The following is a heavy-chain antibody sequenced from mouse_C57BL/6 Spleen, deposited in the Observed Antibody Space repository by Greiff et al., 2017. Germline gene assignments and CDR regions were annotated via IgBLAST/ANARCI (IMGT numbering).Heavy chain of an antibody. CDR3: AREKDGEGYYAMDY. CDR1: GYSITSGYY. V-gene: IGHV3-6*01. CDR2: ISYDGSN. Sequence: EVKLQESGPGLVKPSQSLSLTCSVTGYSITSGYYWNWIRQFPGNKLEWMGYISYDGSNNYNPSLKNRISITRDTSKNQFFLKLHSVTTEDTATYDCAREKDGEGYYAMDYWGQGTSVTVSS. J-gene: IGHJ4*01.